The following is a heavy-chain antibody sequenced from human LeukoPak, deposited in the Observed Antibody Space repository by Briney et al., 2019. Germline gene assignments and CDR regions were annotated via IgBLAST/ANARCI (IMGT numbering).Heavy chain of an antibody. CDR1: GDRVSSDSAG. CDR3: TRTRDYAMDV. Sequence: SQTLSLTCAISGDRVSSDSAGWNSIRQSPSRGLEWLGKTYYRSKWYTEYALSVKSRVSINPDTSKNQFSLQLNSVTPEDTAVYYCTRTRDYAMDVWGQGTTVTVSS. CDR2: TYYRSKWYT. J-gene: IGHJ6*02. V-gene: IGHV6-1*01.